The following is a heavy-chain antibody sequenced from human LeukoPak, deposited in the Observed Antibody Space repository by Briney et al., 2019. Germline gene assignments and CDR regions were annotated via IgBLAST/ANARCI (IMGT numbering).Heavy chain of an antibody. CDR2: INPNSGGT. CDR1: GYTFTGYY. D-gene: IGHD2-2*01. Sequence: ASVNVSCKASGYTFTGYYMHWVRQAPGQGLEWMGWINPNSGGTNYAQKFQGRVTMTRDTSISTAYMELSRLRSDDTAVYYCARPFSCSSTSCHGHYFDYWGQGTLVTVSS. V-gene: IGHV1-2*02. CDR3: ARPFSCSSTSCHGHYFDY. J-gene: IGHJ4*02.